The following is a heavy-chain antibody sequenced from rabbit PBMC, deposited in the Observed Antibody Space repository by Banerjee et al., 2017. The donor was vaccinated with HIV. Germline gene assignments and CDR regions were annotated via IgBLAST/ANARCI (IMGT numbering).Heavy chain of an antibody. CDR1: GFSFSSRYW. Sequence: LEESGGDLVKPEGSLTLTCTASGFSFSSRYWICWVRQAPGKGLEWIGCMNAGTSGSTYYARWAKGRFTISKTSSTTVTLQMTSLTAADTATYFCASGLDAYGHAGDAESWDLWGQGTLVTVS. CDR2: MNAGTSGST. V-gene: IGHV1S45*01. J-gene: IGHJ3*01. D-gene: IGHD6-1*01. CDR3: ASGLDAYGHAGDAESWDL.